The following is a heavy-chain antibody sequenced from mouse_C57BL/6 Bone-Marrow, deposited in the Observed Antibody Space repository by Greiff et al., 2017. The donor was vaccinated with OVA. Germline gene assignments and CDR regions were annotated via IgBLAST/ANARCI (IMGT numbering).Heavy chain of an antibody. D-gene: IGHD1-1*01. CDR2: INPYNGGT. Sequence: EVQLQQSGPVLVKPGASVKMSCKASGYTFTDYYMNWVKQSHGKSLEWIGVINPYNGGTSYNQKFKGKATLTVDKSSSTAYMELNSLTSEDSAVYYCARSGSSQPYYAMDYWGQGTSVTVSS. J-gene: IGHJ4*01. CDR1: GYTFTDYY. V-gene: IGHV1-19*01. CDR3: ARSGSSQPYYAMDY.